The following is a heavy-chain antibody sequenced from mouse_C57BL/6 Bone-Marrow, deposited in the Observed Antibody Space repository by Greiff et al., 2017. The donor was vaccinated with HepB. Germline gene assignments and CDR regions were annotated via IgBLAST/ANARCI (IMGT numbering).Heavy chain of an antibody. CDR1: GYTFTSYW. J-gene: IGHJ2*01. D-gene: IGHD2-5*01. V-gene: IGHV1-53*01. CDR3: ARSDSNYVYYFDY. Sequence: VQLQQPGTELVKPGASVKLSCKASGYTFTSYWMHWVKQRPGQGLEWIGNINPSNGGTNYNEKFKSKATLTVDKSSSTAYMQLSSLTSEDSAVYYCARSDSNYVYYFDYWGQGTTLTVSS. CDR2: INPSNGGT.